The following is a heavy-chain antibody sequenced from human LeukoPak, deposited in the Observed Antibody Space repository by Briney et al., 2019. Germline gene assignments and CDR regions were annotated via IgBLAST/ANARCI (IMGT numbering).Heavy chain of an antibody. CDR2: ISAYNGNT. V-gene: IGHV1-18*01. Sequence: ASVKVSCKASGYTFTSYGISWVRQAPGQGLEWMGWISAYNGNTNYAQKLQGRVTMTTDTSTSTAYMELRSLRSDDTAVYYCARGPALSSSYVDYYYYGMDVWGKGTTVTVSS. CDR3: ARGPALSSSYVDYYYYGMDV. J-gene: IGHJ6*04. D-gene: IGHD6-13*01. CDR1: GYTFTSYG.